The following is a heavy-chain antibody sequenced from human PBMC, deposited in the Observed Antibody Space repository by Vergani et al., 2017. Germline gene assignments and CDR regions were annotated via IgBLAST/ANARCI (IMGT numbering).Heavy chain of an antibody. CDR3: ARETGYSQKNNWFDP. CDR1: GGSVSSGSYY. J-gene: IGHJ5*02. Sequence: QVQLQESGPGLVKPSETLSLTCTVTGGSVSSGSYYWSWIRQPAGKGLDWIGYIYYSGSTNYNPSRKSRVTISVDTSKNQFSLKLSSVTAADTAVYYCARETGYSQKNNWFDPWGQGTLVTVSS. CDR2: IYYSGST. D-gene: IGHD5-18*01. V-gene: IGHV4-61*10.